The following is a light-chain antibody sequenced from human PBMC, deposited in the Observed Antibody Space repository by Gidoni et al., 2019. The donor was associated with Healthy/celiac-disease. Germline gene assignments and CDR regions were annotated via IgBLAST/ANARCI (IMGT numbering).Light chain of an antibody. Sequence: DIQMTQSPSTLSASVGDRVTITCRASQSISSWLAWYQQKPGKAPKVLIYKASSLESGVPSRFSGLGSGTELTLTISSLQPDDFATYYCQQYNSYPLTFGGGTKVEIK. CDR2: KAS. CDR1: QSISSW. CDR3: QQYNSYPLT. J-gene: IGKJ4*01. V-gene: IGKV1-5*03.